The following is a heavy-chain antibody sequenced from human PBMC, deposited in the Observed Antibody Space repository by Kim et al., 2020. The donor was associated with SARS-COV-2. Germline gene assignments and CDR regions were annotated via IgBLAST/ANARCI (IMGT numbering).Heavy chain of an antibody. CDR3: AKGYCSGGSCRGYFDY. D-gene: IGHD2-15*01. V-gene: IGHV3-23*01. Sequence: SVKGRFTISRDNSKNTLYLQMNSLRAEDTAVYYCAKGYCSGGSCRGYFDYWGQGTLVTVSS. J-gene: IGHJ4*02.